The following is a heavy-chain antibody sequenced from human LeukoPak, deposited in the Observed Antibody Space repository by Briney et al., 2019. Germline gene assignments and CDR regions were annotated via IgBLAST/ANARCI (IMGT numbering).Heavy chain of an antibody. Sequence: GGSLRLSCAASGFTFSDYYMSWIRQAPGKGLEWVSYISSSGSTIYYADSVKGRFTISRDNSKNTVYLQMNSLRAEDTAVYYCAKVMKGSERLTMVRGVIIKTAGLYYMDVWGKGTTVTVSS. V-gene: IGHV3-11*01. D-gene: IGHD3-10*01. CDR2: ISSSGSTI. J-gene: IGHJ6*03. CDR3: AKVMKGSERLTMVRGVIIKTAGLYYMDV. CDR1: GFTFSDYY.